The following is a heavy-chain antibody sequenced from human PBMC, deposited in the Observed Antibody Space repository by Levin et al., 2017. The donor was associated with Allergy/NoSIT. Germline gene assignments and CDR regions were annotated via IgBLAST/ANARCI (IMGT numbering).Heavy chain of an antibody. D-gene: IGHD1-26*01. CDR2: IYYSGST. CDR3: ARHGSYTGIVGATTWQGKEESKANY. Sequence: SETLSLTCTVSGGSISSSSYYWGWIRQPPGKGLEWIGSIYYSGSTYYNPSLKSRVTISVDTSKNQFSLKLSSVTAADTAVYYCARHGSYTGIVGATTWQGKEESKANYWGQGTLVTVSS. V-gene: IGHV4-39*01. J-gene: IGHJ4*02. CDR1: GGSISSSSYY.